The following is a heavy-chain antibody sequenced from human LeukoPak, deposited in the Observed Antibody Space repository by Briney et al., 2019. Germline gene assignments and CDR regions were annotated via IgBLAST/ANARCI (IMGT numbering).Heavy chain of an antibody. Sequence: GGSLRLSCAVSGFTFSTYSMNWVRQAPGKGLEWVSYISSSSSTIYYADSVKGRFTISRDNAKNSLYLQMNSLRAEDTAVYYCARAINYNFDYWGQGTLVTVSS. J-gene: IGHJ4*02. CDR2: ISSSSSTI. V-gene: IGHV3-48*01. CDR3: ARAINYNFDY. CDR1: GFTFSTYS. D-gene: IGHD4-11*01.